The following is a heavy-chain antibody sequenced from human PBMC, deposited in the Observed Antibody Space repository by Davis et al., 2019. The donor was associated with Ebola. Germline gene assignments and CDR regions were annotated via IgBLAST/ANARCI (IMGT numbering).Heavy chain of an antibody. Sequence: SETLSLTCTVSGGSISSYYWSWIRQPPGKGLEWIGYIYYSGSTNYNPSLKSRVTTSVDTSKNQFSLKLSSVTAADTAVYYCASHSSGWVDYYYGMDVWGQGTTVTVSS. J-gene: IGHJ6*02. CDR2: IYYSGST. CDR1: GGSISSYY. D-gene: IGHD6-19*01. V-gene: IGHV4-59*01. CDR3: ASHSSGWVDYYYGMDV.